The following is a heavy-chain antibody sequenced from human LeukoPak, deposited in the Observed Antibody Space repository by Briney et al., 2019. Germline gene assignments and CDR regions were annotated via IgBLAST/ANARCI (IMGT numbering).Heavy chain of an antibody. CDR2: INPNGGGT. Sequence: PLASVTVSCKASGYTFTGYYMHWVRQAPGQGLEWMGWINPNGGGTNYAQKFQGRVTMTRDTSISTAYMELSRLRSDDTAVYYCATPSLGYCSSTSCYGVYWGQGTLVTVSS. J-gene: IGHJ4*02. V-gene: IGHV1-2*02. D-gene: IGHD2-2*01. CDR1: GYTFTGYY. CDR3: ATPSLGYCSSTSCYGVY.